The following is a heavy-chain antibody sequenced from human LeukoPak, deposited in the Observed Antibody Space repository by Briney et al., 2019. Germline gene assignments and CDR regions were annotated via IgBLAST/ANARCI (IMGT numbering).Heavy chain of an antibody. CDR1: GFTFRSYA. D-gene: IGHD3-10*01. CDR2: ISYDGSNK. Sequence: PGRSLRLSCAASGFTFRSYAMHWVRQAPGKGLEWVAVISYDGSNKYFGDSVKGRFTISRDNSENTLYLQMDSLRAEDTAIYYCAKAVTSDYHSLYYNYYMDVWGKGTTVTVSS. J-gene: IGHJ6*03. V-gene: IGHV3-30*18. CDR3: AKAVTSDYHSLYYNYYMDV.